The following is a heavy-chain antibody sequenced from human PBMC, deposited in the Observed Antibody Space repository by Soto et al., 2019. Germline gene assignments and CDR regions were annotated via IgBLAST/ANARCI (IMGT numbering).Heavy chain of an antibody. J-gene: IGHJ5*01. D-gene: IGHD3-10*02. Sequence: QVQLQESGPGLVKPSETLSLTCTVCGGSISSYYWSWIRQPPGKGLEWIGFIFYSGSTSYNPSLKSRVTISIATSEYQFSLKLNSVTAADTAVYYCASMIGDPVLSFDSWGQGTLVAVSS. CDR3: ASMIGDPVLSFDS. CDR2: IFYSGST. V-gene: IGHV4-59*01. CDR1: GGSISSYY.